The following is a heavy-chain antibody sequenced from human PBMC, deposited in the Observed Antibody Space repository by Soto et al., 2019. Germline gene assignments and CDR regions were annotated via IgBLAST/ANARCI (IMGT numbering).Heavy chain of an antibody. V-gene: IGHV4-59*13. Sequence: SETLSLTCTVSGGSISGNYWSWIRQPPGKGLEWIGYIYYSGSTTYNPSLKSRVTISVDTSTNQFSLRLTSVTAADTAVYYCATGYNNFDSWGQGTLVTVSS. CDR3: ATGYNNFDS. J-gene: IGHJ4*02. CDR2: IYYSGST. D-gene: IGHD1-20*01. CDR1: GGSISGNY.